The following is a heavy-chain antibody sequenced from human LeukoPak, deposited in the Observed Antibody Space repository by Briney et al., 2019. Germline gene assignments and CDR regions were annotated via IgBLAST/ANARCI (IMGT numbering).Heavy chain of an antibody. Sequence: GGSLRLSCAASGFTFSSYGMHWVRQAPGKGLEWVGRIKSKTDGGTTDYAAPVKGRFTISRDDSKNTLYLQMNSLKTEDTAVYYCTTTMVRESLNYYYYYGMDVWGKGTTVTVSS. CDR2: IKSKTDGGTT. V-gene: IGHV3-15*01. CDR3: TTTMVRESLNYYYYYGMDV. J-gene: IGHJ6*04. CDR1: GFTFSSYG. D-gene: IGHD3-10*01.